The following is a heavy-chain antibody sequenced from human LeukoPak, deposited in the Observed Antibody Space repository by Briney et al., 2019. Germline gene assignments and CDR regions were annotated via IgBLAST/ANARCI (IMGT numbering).Heavy chain of an antibody. J-gene: IGHJ4*02. V-gene: IGHV3-30-3*01. CDR3: ARDPYYDFWSAKGYLDY. Sequence: GGSLRLSCAASGFTFSSYAMHWVRQAPGKGLEWVAVISYDGSNKYYADSVKGRFTISRDNSKNTLYLQMNSLRAEDTAVYYCARDPYYDFWSAKGYLDYWGQGTLVTVSS. D-gene: IGHD3-3*01. CDR1: GFTFSSYA. CDR2: ISYDGSNK.